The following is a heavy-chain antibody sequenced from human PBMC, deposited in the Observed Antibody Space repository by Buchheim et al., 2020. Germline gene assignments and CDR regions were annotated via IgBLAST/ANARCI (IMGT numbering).Heavy chain of an antibody. J-gene: IGHJ5*02. CDR1: GGSFSGYY. CDR2: INHSGST. D-gene: IGHD2-15*01. V-gene: IGHV4-34*01. CDR3: ARGTGYCSGGSCQSSP. Sequence: QVQLQQWGAGLLKPSETLSLTCAVYGGSFSGYYWSWIRQPPGKGLEWIGEINHSGSTNYNPSLKSRVTISVDTSKKQFSLKLSSVTAADTAVYYCARGTGYCSGGSCQSSPWGQGTL.